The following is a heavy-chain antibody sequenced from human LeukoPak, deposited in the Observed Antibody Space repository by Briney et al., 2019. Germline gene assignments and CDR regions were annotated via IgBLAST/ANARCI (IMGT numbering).Heavy chain of an antibody. CDR3: ARGSYYYMDV. J-gene: IGHJ6*03. Sequence: GASVKVSCKASGYTFTNFYMHWVRQAPGQGLKWMGMINPNDGSTSYAQRLRGRVTMTRDTSTSTFYMELSTLRYEDTAIYYCARGSYYYMDVWGKGTTATISS. CDR1: GYTFTNFY. V-gene: IGHV1-46*04. CDR2: INPNDGST.